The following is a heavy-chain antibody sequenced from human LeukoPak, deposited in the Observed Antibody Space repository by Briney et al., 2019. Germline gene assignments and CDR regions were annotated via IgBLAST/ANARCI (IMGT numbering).Heavy chain of an antibody. D-gene: IGHD3-9*01. CDR1: GGSISSYY. CDR2: IYYSGST. CDR3: VRDKEHFDVDY. J-gene: IGHJ4*02. V-gene: IGHV4-59*12. Sequence: SETLSLTCTVSGGSISSYYWSWIRQPPGKGLEWIGYIYYSGSTNYNPSLKSRLTISLDTSKNQFSLKPTSVTAADTAMYYCVRDKEHFDVDYWGQGTLVTVSS.